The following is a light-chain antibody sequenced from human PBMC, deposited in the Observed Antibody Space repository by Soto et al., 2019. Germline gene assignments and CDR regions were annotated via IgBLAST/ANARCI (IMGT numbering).Light chain of an antibody. Sequence: AIRMTQSPSSFSASTGDRVTITCRASQGISSYLDWYQQKPGKAPKLLIYAASTLQSGVPSRFSGSGSGTDFTLTISCLQSEDFATYYWQQYYSYPPTFGHGTKVEIK. CDR2: AAS. CDR1: QGISSY. V-gene: IGKV1-8*01. CDR3: QQYYSYPPT. J-gene: IGKJ1*01.